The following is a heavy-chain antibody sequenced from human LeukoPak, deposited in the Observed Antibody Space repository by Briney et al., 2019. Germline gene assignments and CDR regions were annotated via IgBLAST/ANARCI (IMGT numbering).Heavy chain of an antibody. V-gene: IGHV3-15*01. Sequence: GGSLRLSCAASGFTFNNSWMSWVRQAPGKGLEWGGRIKSKTYGGTTDYAAPVKGRFTISRDDSKNTLYLQMNSLKTEDTAVYYCTTTVVIAPSDAFDIWGQGTMVTVSS. CDR2: IKSKTYGGTT. D-gene: IGHD2-21*01. CDR3: TTTVVIAPSDAFDI. CDR1: GFTFNNSW. J-gene: IGHJ3*02.